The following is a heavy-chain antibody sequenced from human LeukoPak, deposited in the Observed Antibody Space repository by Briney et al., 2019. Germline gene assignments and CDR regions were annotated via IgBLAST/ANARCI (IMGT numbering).Heavy chain of an antibody. J-gene: IGHJ4*02. Sequence: GGSLRLSCAASGFTFNTYGIHWVRQAPGKGLEWVTFIEYDGATKYYADSVKGRFTISRDNSKNTPYLQMNSLRAEDTAVYYCARDTNVYSSSGGYFNYWGQGTLVTVSP. CDR3: ARDTNVYSSSGGYFNY. CDR2: IEYDGATK. V-gene: IGHV3-30*06. CDR1: GFTFNTYG. D-gene: IGHD6-6*01.